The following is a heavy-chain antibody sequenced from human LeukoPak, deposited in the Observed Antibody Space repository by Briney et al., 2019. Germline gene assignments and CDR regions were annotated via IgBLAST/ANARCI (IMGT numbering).Heavy chain of an antibody. CDR3: AKDREYSSSD. CDR1: GFTFSSYG. D-gene: IGHD6-6*01. Sequence: PGGSLRLSCAASGFTFSSYGMNWVRQAPGKGLEWVAFIRYDGSSKYCADSVKGRFTISRDNSKNTLYLQMNSLRAEDTAVYYCAKDREYSSSDWGQGTLVTVSS. V-gene: IGHV3-30*02. J-gene: IGHJ4*02. CDR2: IRYDGSSK.